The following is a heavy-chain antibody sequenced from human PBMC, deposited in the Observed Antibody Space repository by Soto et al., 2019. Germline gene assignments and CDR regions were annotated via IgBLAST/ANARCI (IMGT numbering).Heavy chain of an antibody. CDR1: GGSFSGYY. CDR3: ARDRSMVRATTYYYDYYGMDV. CDR2: INHSGST. Sequence: SETLSLTCAVYGGSFSGYYWSWIRQPPGKGLEWIGEINHSGSTNYNPSLKSRVTISVDTSKNQFSLKLSSVTAADTAVYYCARDRSMVRATTYYYDYYGMDVWGQGTTVTVS. D-gene: IGHD3-10*01. V-gene: IGHV4-34*01. J-gene: IGHJ6*02.